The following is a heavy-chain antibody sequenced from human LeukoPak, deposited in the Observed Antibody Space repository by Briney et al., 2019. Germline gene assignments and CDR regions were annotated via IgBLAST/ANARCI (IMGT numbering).Heavy chain of an antibody. CDR1: GFTFSSYW. Sequence: GGSLRLSCAASGFTFSSYWMHWVRQAPGKGLVWVSRINSDGSSTSYADSVKGRFTISSDNAKNTLYLQMNSLRAEDTAVYYCAPVGGYGDDGYFDYWGQGTLVTVSS. CDR3: APVGGYGDDGYFDY. V-gene: IGHV3-74*01. CDR2: INSDGSST. J-gene: IGHJ4*02. D-gene: IGHD4-17*01.